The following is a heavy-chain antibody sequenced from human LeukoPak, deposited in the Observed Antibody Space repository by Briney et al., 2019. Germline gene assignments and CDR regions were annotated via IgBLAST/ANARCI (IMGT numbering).Heavy chain of an antibody. CDR1: GYIFTSYW. CDR2: IDPPDSYT. D-gene: IGHD6-6*01. CDR3: ARRGRSSSNFDF. V-gene: IGHV5-10-1*01. Sequence: GESLKISCKGSGYIFTSYWITWVRQMPGKGLEWMGMIDPPDSYTNYSPSFQGHVTISTDKSISTAYLQWSSLKASDTAIYYCARRGRSSSNFDFWGQGTLVTVSS. J-gene: IGHJ4*02.